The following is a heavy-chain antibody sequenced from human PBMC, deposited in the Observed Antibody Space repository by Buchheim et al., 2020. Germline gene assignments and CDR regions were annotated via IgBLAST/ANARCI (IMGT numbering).Heavy chain of an antibody. J-gene: IGHJ5*02. V-gene: IGHV4-31*03. Sequence: QVQLQESGPGLVKPSQTLSLTCTVSGDSISSTSYYWSWIRQPAGKGLEWIGYIYYSGSTYYNPSLKSRVTISVDTSKNQFSLKLSSVTAADTAVYYCARVGGGYSGYDYWFDPWGQGTL. CDR3: ARVGGGYSGYDYWFDP. CDR2: IYYSGST. D-gene: IGHD5-12*01. CDR1: GDSISSTSYY.